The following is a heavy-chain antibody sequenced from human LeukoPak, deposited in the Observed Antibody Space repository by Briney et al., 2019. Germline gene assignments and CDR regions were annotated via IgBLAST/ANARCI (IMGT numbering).Heavy chain of an antibody. V-gene: IGHV3-23*01. CDR2: ISGSGGST. Sequence: GGSLGLSCAASGFTFSSYAMSWVRQAPGKGLEWVSAISGSGGSTYYADSVKGRFTISRDNSKNTLYLQMNSLRAEDTAVYYCAKDFEGFTVTSPYWGQGTLVTVSS. CDR1: GFTFSSYA. D-gene: IGHD4-17*01. CDR3: AKDFEGFTVTSPY. J-gene: IGHJ4*02.